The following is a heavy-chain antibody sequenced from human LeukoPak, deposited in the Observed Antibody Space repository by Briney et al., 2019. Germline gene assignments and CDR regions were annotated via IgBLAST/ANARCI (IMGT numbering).Heavy chain of an antibody. CDR1: GGSISSYY. D-gene: IGHD3-10*01. V-gene: IGHV4-59*08. Sequence: SETLSLTCTVSGGSISSYYWSWIRQPPGKGLEWIGYIYYSGTTNYNPSLKSRVTISVDTSKNQFSLKLSSVTAADPAVYYCARLPKSFYFDYWGQGTLVTVSS. CDR3: ARLPKSFYFDY. CDR2: IYYSGTT. J-gene: IGHJ4*02.